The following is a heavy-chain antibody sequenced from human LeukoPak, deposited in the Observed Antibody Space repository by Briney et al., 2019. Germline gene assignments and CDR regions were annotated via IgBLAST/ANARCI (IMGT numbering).Heavy chain of an antibody. CDR1: GGSISSSSYY. CDR2: IYYSGST. J-gene: IGHJ3*02. D-gene: IGHD1-1*01. CDR3: ARELGTSDAFDI. V-gene: IGHV4-39*07. Sequence: PSETLSLTCTVSGGSISSSSYYWGWIRQPPGKGLEWIGSIYYSGSTYYNTSLKSRVTISVDTSKNQFSLKLSSVTAADTAVYYCARELGTSDAFDIWGQGTMVTVPS.